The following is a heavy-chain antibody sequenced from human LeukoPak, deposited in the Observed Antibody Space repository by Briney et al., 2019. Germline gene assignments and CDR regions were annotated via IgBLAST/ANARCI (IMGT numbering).Heavy chain of an antibody. D-gene: IGHD1-26*01. CDR2: IYHSGST. Sequence: SETLSLTCAVSGGSINSDNYSWSWIRQPPGKGLEYIGYIYHSGSTYYNPSLKGRVTISVDRSRNQFSLRLSSVTAADTAVYYCARAISGSLDYWGQGTLVTVSS. CDR1: GGSINSDNYS. CDR3: ARAISGSLDY. V-gene: IGHV4-30-2*01. J-gene: IGHJ4*02.